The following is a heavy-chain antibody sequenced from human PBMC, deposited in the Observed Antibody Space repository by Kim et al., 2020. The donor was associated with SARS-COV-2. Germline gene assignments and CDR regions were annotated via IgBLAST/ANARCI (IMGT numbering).Heavy chain of an antibody. V-gene: IGHV1-46*01. CDR1: GYTFTSYY. D-gene: IGHD1-7*01. Sequence: ASVKVSCKASGYTFTSYYMHWVRQAPGQGLEWMGIINPSGGSTSYAQKFQGRVTMTRDTSTSTVYMELSSLRSEDTAVYYCALDLTGTTPFDYWGQGTLVTVSS. CDR2: INPSGGST. J-gene: IGHJ4*02. CDR3: ALDLTGTTPFDY.